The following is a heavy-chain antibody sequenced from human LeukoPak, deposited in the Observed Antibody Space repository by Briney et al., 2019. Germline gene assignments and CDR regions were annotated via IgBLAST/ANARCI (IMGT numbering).Heavy chain of an antibody. CDR2: GYPGDSGP. V-gene: IGHV5-51*01. CDR3: TRFGYTISLDY. D-gene: IGHD6-13*01. J-gene: IGHJ4*02. Sequence: GESLKLSCKISGYILPRNWIGWVRQVPGKGLEWMGLGYPGDSGPKYSPSFQGQVTLSVDQSISTAYLQFTSLTAADTAIYYCTRFGYTISLDYWGQGTLVTVSS. CDR1: GYILPRNW.